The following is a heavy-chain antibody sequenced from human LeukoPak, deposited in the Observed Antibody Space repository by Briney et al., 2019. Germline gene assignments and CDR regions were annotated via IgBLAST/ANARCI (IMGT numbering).Heavy chain of an antibody. Sequence: PGGSLRLSCAASGFTFNNYGMHRVRQAPGKGLEWVAVISYDGRNIHYPDSMKGRFTISRDISTDTLWLQMDSLRTEDTAVYYCAKGPLRGTAAAIDYWGQGTLVTVSS. CDR2: ISYDGRNI. CDR3: AKGPLRGTAAAIDY. V-gene: IGHV3-30*18. J-gene: IGHJ4*02. D-gene: IGHD2-2*01. CDR1: GFTFNNYG.